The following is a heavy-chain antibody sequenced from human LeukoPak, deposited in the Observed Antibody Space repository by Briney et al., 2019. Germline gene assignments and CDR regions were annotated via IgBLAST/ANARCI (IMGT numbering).Heavy chain of an antibody. D-gene: IGHD1-1*01. V-gene: IGHV3-23*01. J-gene: IGHJ5*02. CDR3: AKDWLERPPLFDP. CDR1: GFTFSSYG. CDR2: ISGSGGST. Sequence: GGSLRLSCAASGFTFSSYGMSWVRQAPGQGLEWVSAISGSGGSTYYADSVKGRFAISIDNSNNTPYLQMNSLRAEDTAVYYCAKDWLERPPLFDPWGQGTLVTVSS.